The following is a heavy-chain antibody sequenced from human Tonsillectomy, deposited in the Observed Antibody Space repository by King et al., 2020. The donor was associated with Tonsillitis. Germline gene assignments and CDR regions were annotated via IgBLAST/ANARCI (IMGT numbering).Heavy chain of an antibody. D-gene: IGHD3-22*01. Sequence: VQLVESGGGLVQPGGSLRLSCAASGFTVRSYGLSWVRQAPGKGLELVSAVSGSGGSTYYADSVKGRFTISRDSSKNTLYLEMNSLRAEDTAVYYCAKGSTYYFDSSRLYFDYWGQGTLVTVSS. CDR3: AKGSTYYFDSSRLYFDY. CDR1: GFTVRSYG. CDR2: VSGSGGST. V-gene: IGHV3-23*04. J-gene: IGHJ4*02.